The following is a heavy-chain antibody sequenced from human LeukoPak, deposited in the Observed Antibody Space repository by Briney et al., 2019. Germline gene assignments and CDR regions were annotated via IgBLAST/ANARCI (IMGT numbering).Heavy chain of an antibody. D-gene: IGHD4-17*01. Sequence: GGSLRLSCAASGFTFSSYATSWVRQAPGKGLEWVSAISGSGGSTYYADSVKGRFTISRDNSKNTLYLQMNSLRAEDTAVYYCAKFYGDYARYYYYYMDVWGKGTTVTVSS. V-gene: IGHV3-23*01. CDR3: AKFYGDYARYYYYYMDV. J-gene: IGHJ6*03. CDR1: GFTFSSYA. CDR2: ISGSGGST.